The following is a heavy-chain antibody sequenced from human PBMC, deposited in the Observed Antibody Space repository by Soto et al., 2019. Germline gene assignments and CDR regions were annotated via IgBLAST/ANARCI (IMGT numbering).Heavy chain of an antibody. Sequence: PGVSLKIPCKGSGCSFTSYWIGWVRQMPGKGLEWMGIIYPGDSDTRYSPSFQGQVTISADKSISTAYLQWSSLKASDTAMYYCARLWAVAGWFIDYWGQGTLVTVSS. V-gene: IGHV5-51*01. CDR2: IYPGDSDT. CDR1: GCSFTSYW. CDR3: ARLWAVAGWFIDY. J-gene: IGHJ4*02. D-gene: IGHD6-19*01.